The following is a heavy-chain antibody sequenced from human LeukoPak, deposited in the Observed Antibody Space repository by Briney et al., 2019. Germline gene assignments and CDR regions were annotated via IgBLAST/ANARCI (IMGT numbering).Heavy chain of an antibody. Sequence: GGSLRLSCAASGFTFSSYAMSWVRQAPGKGLGWVSAISGSGGSTYYADSVKGRFTISRDNSKNTLYPQRNSLRAEDTAVYYCAKAGLRVHDIGFDPWGQGTLVTGSS. CDR2: ISGSGGST. CDR3: AKAGLRVHDIGFDP. CDR1: GFTFSSYA. D-gene: IGHD2-15*01. J-gene: IGHJ5*02. V-gene: IGHV3-23*01.